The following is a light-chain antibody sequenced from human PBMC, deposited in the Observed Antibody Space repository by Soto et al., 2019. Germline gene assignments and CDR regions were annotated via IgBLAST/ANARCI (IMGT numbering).Light chain of an antibody. J-gene: IGLJ2*01. Sequence: QSVLTQPPSASGSPGQSVTISCTGTSSDIGGYKYVSWYQLHPGKAPKLMIYEVSKRPSGVPDRFSGSKSGNTASLTVSGLQADDEADYYCSSYAGSNNVIFGVGTQLTVL. CDR2: EVS. CDR3: SSYAGSNNVI. V-gene: IGLV2-8*01. CDR1: SSDIGGYKY.